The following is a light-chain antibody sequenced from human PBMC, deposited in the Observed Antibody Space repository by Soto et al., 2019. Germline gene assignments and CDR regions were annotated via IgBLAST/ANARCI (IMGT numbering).Light chain of an antibody. CDR1: QSISSW. V-gene: IGKV1-5*03. CDR2: KAS. J-gene: IGKJ1*01. CDR3: KQYNSYWT. Sequence: DIQMTQSPSTLSASVGDRVTITCRASQSISSWLAWYQQKPGKAPKLLIYKASSLQSGVPSRFSGSGPGTEFTLTISSLQPDDFATYYCKQYNSYWTFGQGTKVEIK.